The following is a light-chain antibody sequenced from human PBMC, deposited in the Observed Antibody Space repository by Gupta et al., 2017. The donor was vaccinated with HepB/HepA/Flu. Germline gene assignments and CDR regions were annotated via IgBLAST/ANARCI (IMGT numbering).Light chain of an antibody. CDR2: DAY. CDR1: QSVSSY. V-gene: IGKV3-11*01. J-gene: IGKJ3*01. Sequence: EIVLTQSPATLSLSPGEISTLSCRAIQSVSSYLDWYQQKPGQAPRLLIYDAYNRDTGITARFSGSGYGKDLTLTISSREREDFAVYYCQQRSNWPPFTFGRGTKVDIK. CDR3: QQRSNWPPFT.